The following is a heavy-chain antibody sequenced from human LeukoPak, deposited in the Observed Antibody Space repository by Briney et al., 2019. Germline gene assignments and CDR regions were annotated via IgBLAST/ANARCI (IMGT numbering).Heavy chain of an antibody. Sequence: SETLSLTCTVCGGSFSSHYWSWIRQPPGKGLEWIGYISYIGSTNYNPSLKSRVTISVDTSKNQFSLKLSSVTAADTAVYYCARDPTTVTKGLDIWGQGTMVTVSS. CDR3: ARDPTTVTKGLDI. CDR2: ISYIGST. V-gene: IGHV4-59*11. D-gene: IGHD4-17*01. CDR1: GGSFSSHY. J-gene: IGHJ3*02.